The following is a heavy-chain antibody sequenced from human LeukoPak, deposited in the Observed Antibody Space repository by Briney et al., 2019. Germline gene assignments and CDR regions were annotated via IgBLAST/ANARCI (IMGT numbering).Heavy chain of an antibody. J-gene: IGHJ6*02. D-gene: IGHD3-10*01. V-gene: IGHV3-7*01. Sequence: PGGSLRLSCAASGFTFSSYWMSWVRQAPGKGLEWVANIKQDGSEKYYVDSVKGRFTISRDNAKNPLYLQMNSLRAEDTAVYYCARDDGSGSYYLYYYYGMDVWGQGTTVTVSS. CDR1: GFTFSSYW. CDR2: IKQDGSEK. CDR3: ARDDGSGSYYLYYYYGMDV.